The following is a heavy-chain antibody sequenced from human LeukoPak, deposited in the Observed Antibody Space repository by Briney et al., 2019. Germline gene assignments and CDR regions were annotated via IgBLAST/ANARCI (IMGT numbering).Heavy chain of an antibody. D-gene: IGHD3-10*01. J-gene: IGHJ5*02. CDR2: ISSSSSYI. Sequence: GVSLRLSCAASGFTFGSYAMSWVRQAPGKGLEWVSSISSSSSYIYYADSVKGRFTISRDNAKNSLYLQMNSLRAEDTAVYYCATGDSGYYYGSGSQNNWFDPWGQGTLVTVSS. CDR3: ATGDSGYYYGSGSQNNWFDP. V-gene: IGHV3-21*01. CDR1: GFTFGSYA.